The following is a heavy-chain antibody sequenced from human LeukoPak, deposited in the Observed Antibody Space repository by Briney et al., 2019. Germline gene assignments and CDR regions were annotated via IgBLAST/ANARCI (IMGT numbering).Heavy chain of an antibody. CDR1: GFTFSSYW. CDR2: INSDGSGT. Sequence: PGGSLRLSCAASGFTFSSYWMHWVRQAPGKGLVWVSRINSDGSGTSYADSVKGRFTISRDNAKNTLYLQMNSLRAEDTAVYYCARLGSQGGVAALDYWGQGTLVTVSS. D-gene: IGHD6-25*01. V-gene: IGHV3-74*01. CDR3: ARLGSQGGVAALDY. J-gene: IGHJ4*02.